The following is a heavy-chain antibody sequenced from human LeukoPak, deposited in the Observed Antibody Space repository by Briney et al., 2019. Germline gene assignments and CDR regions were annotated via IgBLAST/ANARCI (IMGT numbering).Heavy chain of an antibody. Sequence: SETLSLTCTVSGGSISSSSYFWGWIRQSPGKGLEWIGSIYYSGSTDYNPSLKSRVTISVDTSKNQFSLKLRSVTAADTAVYYCAREERAYSSYDHSDYWGQGILVTVSS. CDR2: IYYSGST. J-gene: IGHJ4*02. D-gene: IGHD5-12*01. V-gene: IGHV4-39*02. CDR3: AREERAYSSYDHSDY. CDR1: GGSISSSSYF.